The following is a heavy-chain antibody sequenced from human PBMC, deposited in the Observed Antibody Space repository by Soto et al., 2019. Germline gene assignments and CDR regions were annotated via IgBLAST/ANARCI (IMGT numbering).Heavy chain of an antibody. J-gene: IGHJ4*02. V-gene: IGHV3-23*01. CDR2: ISGSDGRT. CDR1: GFTFSTNA. CDR3: AKHPIGWYDFDY. D-gene: IGHD6-19*01. Sequence: EFQLLESGGGLVQPGGSLRLSCAASGFTFSTNAMSWVRQAPGKGLEWVSTISGSDGRTYYADSVEGRFTISRDNSKNTLYLQMKSLRAEDTAVFYCAKHPIGWYDFDYWGQGTLVTVSS.